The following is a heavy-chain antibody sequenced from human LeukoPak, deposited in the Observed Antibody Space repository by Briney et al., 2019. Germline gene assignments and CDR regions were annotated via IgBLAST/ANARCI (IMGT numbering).Heavy chain of an antibody. CDR1: GFTFSSYA. Sequence: LSGGSLRLSCAASGFTFSSYAMSWVRQAPGKGLEWVSAISGSGGSTYYADSVKGRFTISRDNSKNTLYLQMNSLRAEDTAVYYCAKVLPSTVVTPNSFLDYWGQGTLVTVSS. J-gene: IGHJ4*02. CDR2: ISGSGGST. D-gene: IGHD4-23*01. V-gene: IGHV3-23*01. CDR3: AKVLPSTVVTPNSFLDY.